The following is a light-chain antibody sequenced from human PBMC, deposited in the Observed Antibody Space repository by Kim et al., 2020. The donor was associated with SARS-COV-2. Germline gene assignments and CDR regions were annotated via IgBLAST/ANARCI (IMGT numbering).Light chain of an antibody. V-gene: IGLV2-14*01. CDR1: SSDIGASNY. CDR3: NSYTTTSAWL. Sequence: QSALTQPASVSGSPGQSITIPCTGTSSDIGASNYVSWYQHHPGKAPKLIIYDVSKRPAEVSSRFSGSTSDNTASLTISGLQAEDEAYYFCNSYTTTSAWLFGGGTKL. J-gene: IGLJ3*02. CDR2: DVS.